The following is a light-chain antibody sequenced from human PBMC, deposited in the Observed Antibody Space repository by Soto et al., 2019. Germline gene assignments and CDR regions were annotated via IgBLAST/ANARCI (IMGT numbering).Light chain of an antibody. CDR2: GAS. Sequence: EIVLTQSPGTLSLSPGERATLSCRGSQSVSSSYLAWYQQKPGQAPRLLIFGASSRATGIPDRFSGSGSGTDFTLTISRLEPEDFAVYYCQQYVSSPRTFGQGTEVEIK. CDR1: QSVSSSY. J-gene: IGKJ1*01. V-gene: IGKV3-20*01. CDR3: QQYVSSPRT.